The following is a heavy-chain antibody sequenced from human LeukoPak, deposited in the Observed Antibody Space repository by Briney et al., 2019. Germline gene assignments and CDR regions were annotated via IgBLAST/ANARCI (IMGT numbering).Heavy chain of an antibody. CDR1: GGSISSSSYY. CDR2: IYYSGST. V-gene: IGHV4-39*01. J-gene: IGHJ4*02. CDR3: ARHTAISPALDY. D-gene: IGHD5-18*01. Sequence: PSETLSLTCTVSGGSISSSSYYWGWIRQPPGKGLEWIGSIYYSGSTYYNPSLKSRVTISVDTSKNQFSLKLSSVTAADTAVYYCARHTAISPALDYWGQGTLVTVSS.